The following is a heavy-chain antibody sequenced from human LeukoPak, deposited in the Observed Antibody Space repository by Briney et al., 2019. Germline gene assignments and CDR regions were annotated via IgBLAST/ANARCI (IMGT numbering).Heavy chain of an antibody. CDR1: GGSISSGDYY. D-gene: IGHD5-24*01. J-gene: IGHJ4*02. Sequence: SQTLSLTCTVSGGSISSGDYYWSWIRQPPGKGLEWIGYIYYSGSTYYNPSLKSRVTISVDTSKNQFSLKLSSVTAADTAVYYCARGDGYNKGPFDFWGQGTLVTVSS. V-gene: IGHV4-30-4*01. CDR2: IYYSGST. CDR3: ARGDGYNKGPFDF.